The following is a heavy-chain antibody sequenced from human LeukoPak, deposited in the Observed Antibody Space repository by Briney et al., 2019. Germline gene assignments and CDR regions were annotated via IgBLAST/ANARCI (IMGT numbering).Heavy chain of an antibody. J-gene: IGHJ4*02. D-gene: IGHD3-10*01. CDR3: ARILWLRGRTFDY. CDR1: GFTFSSYA. Sequence: PGGSLRLSCAASGFTFSSYAMSWVRQAPGKGLEWVSAISGGGGSTYYADSVKGRFTISRDNSKNTLYLQMNSLRAEDTAVYYCARILWLRGRTFDYWGQGTLVTVSS. V-gene: IGHV3-23*01. CDR2: ISGGGGST.